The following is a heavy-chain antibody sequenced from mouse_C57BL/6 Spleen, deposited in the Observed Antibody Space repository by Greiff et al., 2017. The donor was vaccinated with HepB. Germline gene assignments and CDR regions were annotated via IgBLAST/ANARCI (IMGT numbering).Heavy chain of an antibody. V-gene: IGHV14-4*01. J-gene: IGHJ3*01. Sequence: VQLQQSGAELVRPGASVKLSCTASGFNIKDDYMHWVKQRPEQGLEWIGWIDPENGDTEYASKFQGKATITADTSSNTAYLQLSSLTSEDTAVYYCTTWLREEFAYWGQGTLVTVSA. CDR2: IDPENGDT. D-gene: IGHD2-2*01. CDR3: TTWLREEFAY. CDR1: GFNIKDDY.